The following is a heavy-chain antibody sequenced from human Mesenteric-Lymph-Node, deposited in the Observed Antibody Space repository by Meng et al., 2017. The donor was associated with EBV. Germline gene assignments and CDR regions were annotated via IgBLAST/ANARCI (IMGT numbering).Heavy chain of an antibody. V-gene: IGHV4-34*01. Sequence: LQQWWAGLLTPSWTLSLTCVLCGAVFSWYSSNCIRQAPGKGLEWIGKIHTSETADYNPSLEDRVIISADTSKNQFSLKLTSVTAADTAVYYCARQGYCITTTCSTWFDPWGQGTLVTVSS. CDR1: GAVFSWYS. J-gene: IGHJ5*02. D-gene: IGHD2-15*01. CDR3: ARQGYCITTTCSTWFDP. CDR2: IHTSETA.